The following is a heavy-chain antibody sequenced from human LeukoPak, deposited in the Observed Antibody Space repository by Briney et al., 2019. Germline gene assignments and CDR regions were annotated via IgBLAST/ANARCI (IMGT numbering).Heavy chain of an antibody. V-gene: IGHV1-8*01. CDR1: GYTFNSYD. D-gene: IGHD2-2*01. J-gene: IGHJ3*02. CDR2: MNPNSGNT. Sequence: ASVKVSCKASGYTFNSYDINWVRQATGQGLEWMGWMNPNSGNTGYAQKFQGRVTMTRNTSISTAYMELSSLRSEDTAVYYCARGGRAYCSSTSCHDAFDIWGQGTMVTVSS. CDR3: ARGGRAYCSSTSCHDAFDI.